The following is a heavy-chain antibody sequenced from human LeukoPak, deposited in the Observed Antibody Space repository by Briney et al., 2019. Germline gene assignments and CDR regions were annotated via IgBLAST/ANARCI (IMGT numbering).Heavy chain of an antibody. V-gene: IGHV3-30*04. D-gene: IGHD1-26*01. Sequence: PGGSLRLSCAASGFTFSSYAMHWVRQAPGKGLEWVALIPYDGSNKYYADSVKGRFTISRDNAKNSLYLQMNSLRAEDTAVYYCARNLYTMGSTDAFDIWGQGTMVTVSS. J-gene: IGHJ3*02. CDR2: IPYDGSNK. CDR1: GFTFSSYA. CDR3: ARNLYTMGSTDAFDI.